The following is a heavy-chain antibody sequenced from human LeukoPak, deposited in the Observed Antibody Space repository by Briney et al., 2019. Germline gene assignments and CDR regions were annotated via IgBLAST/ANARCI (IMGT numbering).Heavy chain of an antibody. J-gene: IGHJ4*01. CDR1: GGSISNYY. CDR2: IYASGDT. D-gene: IGHD6-13*01. Sequence: SETLSLTCTVSGGSISNYYWSWIRQSAGKGLEWIGRIYASGDTSYNPSLKSRLTMSVDTSKKQLYLNLTSVTAADTAIYYCARDSAVGTYGTYDYWGQGTLVTVSS. CDR3: ARDSAVGTYGTYDY. V-gene: IGHV4-4*07.